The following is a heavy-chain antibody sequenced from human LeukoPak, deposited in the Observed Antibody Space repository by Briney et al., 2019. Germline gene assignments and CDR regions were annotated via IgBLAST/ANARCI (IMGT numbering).Heavy chain of an antibody. J-gene: IGHJ6*02. CDR1: GFTFSSYD. D-gene: IGHD6-19*01. CDR3: ARDTPLRGSGSLYGMDV. Sequence: GGSLRLSCAASGFTFSSYDKHWVRQATGKGLEWVSAIGTAGDTYYPGSVKGRFTISRENAKNSLYLQMNSLRAGDTAVYYCARDTPLRGSGSLYGMDVWGQGTTVTVSS. CDR2: IGTAGDT. V-gene: IGHV3-13*01.